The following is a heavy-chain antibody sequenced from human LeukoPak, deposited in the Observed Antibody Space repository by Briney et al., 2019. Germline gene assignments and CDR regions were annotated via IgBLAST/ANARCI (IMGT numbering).Heavy chain of an antibody. CDR1: GGSISSSSYY. D-gene: IGHD3-10*01. CDR3: VRDSGSYVDY. CDR2: IYYSGST. V-gene: IGHV4-39*01. Sequence: SETLSLTCTVSGGSISSSSYYWGWIRQPPGKGLEWIGSIYYSGSTYYTPSLKSRVTISVDTSKNQFSLKLSSVTAADTAVYYCVRDSGSYVDYWGQGTLVTVSS. J-gene: IGHJ4*02.